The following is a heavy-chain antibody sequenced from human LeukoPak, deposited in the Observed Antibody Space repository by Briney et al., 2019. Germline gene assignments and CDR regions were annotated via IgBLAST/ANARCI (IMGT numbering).Heavy chain of an antibody. D-gene: IGHD3-22*01. CDR2: ISGSGVDT. CDR1: GFAFSSYA. V-gene: IGHV3-23*01. CDR3: AKGSSGYFFDL. Sequence: GGSLRLSCAASGFAFSSYATSWVRQAPGQGLEWVSGISGSGVDTFYADSVKGRFTISRDNSKNTLFLQMNSLRAEDTALYYCAKGSSGYFFDLWGQGTLVTVSS. J-gene: IGHJ4*02.